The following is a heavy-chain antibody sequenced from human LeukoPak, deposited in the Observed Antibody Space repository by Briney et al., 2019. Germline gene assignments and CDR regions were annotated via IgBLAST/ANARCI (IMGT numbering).Heavy chain of an antibody. CDR3: ARGLGVVTAQSEQPKPRYFDL. Sequence: ASVKVSCKASGYTFISYGISCVRQAPGQGLECMGWISVYNGNTNYAQNLQGRVTMTTDTSTSTAYMELRSLRSDDTAVYYCARGLGVVTAQSEQPKPRYFDLWGRGTQVTVSS. CDR1: GYTFISYG. J-gene: IGHJ2*01. D-gene: IGHD2-21*02. CDR2: ISVYNGNT. V-gene: IGHV1-18*01.